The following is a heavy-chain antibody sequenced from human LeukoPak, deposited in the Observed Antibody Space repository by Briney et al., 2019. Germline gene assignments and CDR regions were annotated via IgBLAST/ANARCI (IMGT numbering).Heavy chain of an antibody. V-gene: IGHV4-31*03. Sequence: SQTLSLTCTVSGGSLGSGDYYWSWLRQHPGKGLEWIGYIYYSGSTYYNPSLKSRVTMSGDTSKNQFSLKLSSVTAADTAVYYCARGSDIVATIWFDPWGQGILVTVSS. CDR2: IYYSGST. J-gene: IGHJ5*02. D-gene: IGHD5-12*01. CDR3: ARGSDIVATIWFDP. CDR1: GGSLGSGDYY.